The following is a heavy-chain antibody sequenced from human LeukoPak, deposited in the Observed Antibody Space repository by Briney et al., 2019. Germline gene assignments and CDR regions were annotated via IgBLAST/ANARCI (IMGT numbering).Heavy chain of an antibody. CDR1: GDSVSSTRAA. V-gene: IGHV6-1*01. CDR2: TYYRSKWFY. D-gene: IGHD5/OR15-5a*01. J-gene: IGHJ4*02. Sequence: SQTLSLTCGISGDSVSSTRAAWTWIRQSPSRGLEWLGRTYYRSKWFYDYPVSVRGRIAINPDTSKNQFSLQLNSVTPEDTAVYYCARDRYIVSTAYFDSWGQGTLVTVS. CDR3: ARDRYIVSTAYFDS.